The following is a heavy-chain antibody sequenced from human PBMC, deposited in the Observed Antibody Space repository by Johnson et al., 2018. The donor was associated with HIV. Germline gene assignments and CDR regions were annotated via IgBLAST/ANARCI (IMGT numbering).Heavy chain of an antibody. V-gene: IGHV3-66*01. Sequence: VQLVESGGGVVQPGRSLRLSCAASGFTVSNNYMSWVRQTPGKGLEWVSVIYSADSTYYADSVKGRFTISRDNSKNTLYLQMNSLRAEDTAVYYCAKGPEGAFDIWGQGTMVTVSS. J-gene: IGHJ3*02. CDR3: AKGPEGAFDI. CDR1: GFTVSNNY. CDR2: IYSADST. D-gene: IGHD1-14*01.